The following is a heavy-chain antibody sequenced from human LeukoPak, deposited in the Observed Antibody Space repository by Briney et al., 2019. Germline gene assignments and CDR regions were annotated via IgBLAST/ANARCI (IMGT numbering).Heavy chain of an antibody. D-gene: IGHD3-3*01. CDR3: ARGLYDFWSGYFWFDP. CDR1: GYSISSGYY. J-gene: IGHJ5*02. Sequence: SETLSLTCSVSGYSISSGYYWGWIRQPPGKGLEWIGEINHSGSTNYNPSLKSRVTISVDTSKNQFSLKLSSVTAADTAVYYCARGLYDFWSGYFWFDPWGQGTLVTVSS. V-gene: IGHV4-38-2*02. CDR2: INHSGST.